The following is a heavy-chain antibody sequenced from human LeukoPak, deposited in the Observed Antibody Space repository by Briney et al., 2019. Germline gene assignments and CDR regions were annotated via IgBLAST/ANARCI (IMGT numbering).Heavy chain of an antibody. Sequence: SETLSLTCTVSGGSISSYYWSWIRQPPGKGLEWIGEINHSGSTNYNPSLKSRVTISVDTSKKQFSLKLSSVTAADTAVYYCARGPSYYDFWSGYPRQYYFDYWGQGTLVTVSS. CDR1: GGSISSYY. V-gene: IGHV4-34*01. D-gene: IGHD3-3*01. CDR2: INHSGST. J-gene: IGHJ4*02. CDR3: ARGPSYYDFWSGYPRQYYFDY.